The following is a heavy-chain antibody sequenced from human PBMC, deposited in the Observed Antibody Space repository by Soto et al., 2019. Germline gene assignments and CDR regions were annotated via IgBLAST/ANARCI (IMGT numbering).Heavy chain of an antibody. D-gene: IGHD3-3*01. Sequence: ASVKVSCKVSGYTLTELSMHWVRQAPGKGLEWMGGFDPEDGETIYAQKFQGRVTMTEDTSTDTAYMELSSLRSEDTAVYYCATGSYDFWGRSSSHAFDIWGQGTMVTVSS. CDR2: FDPEDGET. CDR1: GYTLTELS. V-gene: IGHV1-24*01. CDR3: ATGSYDFWGRSSSHAFDI. J-gene: IGHJ3*02.